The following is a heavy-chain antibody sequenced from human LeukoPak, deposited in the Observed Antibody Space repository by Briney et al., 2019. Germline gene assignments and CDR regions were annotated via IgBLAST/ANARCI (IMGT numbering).Heavy chain of an antibody. CDR2: ISAYNGNT. Sequence: ASVKASCKASGYTFTSYGISWVRQAPGQGLEWMGWISAYNGNTNYAQKLQGRVTMTTDTSTSTAYMELRSLRSDDTAVYYCAREGREPGYYDSSGYSHNWFDPWGQGTLVTVSS. V-gene: IGHV1-18*01. CDR3: AREGREPGYYDSSGYSHNWFDP. CDR1: GYTFTSYG. J-gene: IGHJ5*02. D-gene: IGHD3-22*01.